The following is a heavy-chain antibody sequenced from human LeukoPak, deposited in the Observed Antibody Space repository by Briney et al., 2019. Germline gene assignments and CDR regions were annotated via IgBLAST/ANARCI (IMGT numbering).Heavy chain of an antibody. CDR3: ARSQWRKADY. J-gene: IGHJ4*02. Sequence: PGGSLRLSCAASGFTFSDYYMSWIRQPPGKGLEWIGEINHSGSTNYNPSLKSRVTISVDTSNNQFSLKLSSVTAADTAVYYCARSQWRKADYWGQGTLVTVSS. CDR1: GFTFSDYY. D-gene: IGHD6-19*01. V-gene: IGHV4-34*01. CDR2: INHSGST.